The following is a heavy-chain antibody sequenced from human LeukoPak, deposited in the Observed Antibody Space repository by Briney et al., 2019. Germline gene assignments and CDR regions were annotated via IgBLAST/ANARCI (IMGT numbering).Heavy chain of an antibody. CDR1: GFTFSSYS. CDR3: ARATRIAAAGPDYFGY. Sequence: GGSLRLSCAASGFTFSSYSMNWVRQAPGKGLEWVSYISSSSSTIYYADSVKGRFTISRDNAKNSLYLQMNSLRAEDTAVYYCARATRIAAAGPDYFGYWGQGTLVTVSS. V-gene: IGHV3-48*04. D-gene: IGHD6-13*01. CDR2: ISSSSSTI. J-gene: IGHJ4*02.